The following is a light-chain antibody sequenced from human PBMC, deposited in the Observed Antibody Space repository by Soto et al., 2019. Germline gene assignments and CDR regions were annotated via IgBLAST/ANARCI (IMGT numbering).Light chain of an antibody. Sequence: EIVLTQSPGTLSLSTGERATLSCRARQSVSSSYLAWFQQKPGQAPRLLIYGASSRATGIPDRFSGSGSGTDFTLTISRLEPEDFAVYYCQQYDNSPPRFTFGPGTKVDI. CDR3: QQYDNSPPRFT. CDR2: GAS. V-gene: IGKV3-20*01. J-gene: IGKJ3*01. CDR1: QSVSSSY.